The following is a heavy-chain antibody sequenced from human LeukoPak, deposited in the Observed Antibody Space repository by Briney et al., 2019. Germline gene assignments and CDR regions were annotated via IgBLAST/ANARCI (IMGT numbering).Heavy chain of an antibody. V-gene: IGHV1-69*13. Sequence: ASVTVSCKASGGTFGSYAISWVRQAPGQGLEWMGGIIPIFGTANYAQKFQGRVTITADESTSTAYMELSSLRSEDTAVYYCAKLEAGRYSSSWYKLDYWGQGTLVTVSS. CDR1: GGTFGSYA. D-gene: IGHD6-13*01. CDR3: AKLEAGRYSSSWYKLDY. CDR2: IIPIFGTA. J-gene: IGHJ4*02.